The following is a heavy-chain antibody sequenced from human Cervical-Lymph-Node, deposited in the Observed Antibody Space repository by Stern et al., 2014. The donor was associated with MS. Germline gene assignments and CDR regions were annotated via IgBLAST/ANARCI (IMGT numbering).Heavy chain of an antibody. CDR2: VYYTGTP. Sequence: VQLVESGPGLVKPSETLSLTCTVSGASVSSGSYYWGWIRQSPGKRLEWIGYVYYTGTPYSNPSLSSRVTISIDTSNNHLFLTLTSGTATDTAVYYCARHDQFLGGMDVWGQGTTVTVSS. V-gene: IGHV4-39*01. D-gene: IGHD3-3*01. J-gene: IGHJ6*02. CDR3: ARHDQFLGGMDV. CDR1: GASVSSGSYY.